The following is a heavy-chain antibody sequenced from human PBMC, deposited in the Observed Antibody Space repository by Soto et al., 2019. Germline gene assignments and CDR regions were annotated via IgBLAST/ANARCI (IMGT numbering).Heavy chain of an antibody. V-gene: IGHV3-74*01. Sequence: GGSLRLSCAASGFTFNSYWMHWVRQVPGKGLVWVSRINNDGSTTNYADSVKGRFTISRDNARNTVYLQMNSLRAEDTAVYYCAKDRGLLWFGELDYWGQGTLVTVSS. CDR3: AKDRGLLWFGELDY. CDR2: INNDGSTT. D-gene: IGHD3-10*01. J-gene: IGHJ4*02. CDR1: GFTFNSYW.